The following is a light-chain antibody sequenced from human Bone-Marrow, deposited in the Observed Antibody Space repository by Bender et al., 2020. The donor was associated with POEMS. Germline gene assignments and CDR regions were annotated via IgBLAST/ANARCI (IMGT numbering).Light chain of an antibody. V-gene: IGLV1-44*01. Sequence: QSVLTQPPSASGTPGQRLTISCSGGSIGRNPIHWYQQLPGTAPRLVIYADDLRPSWVPNRFSASKSGSSASLAISGLQSEDAADYYCSTWDDRLNAWLFGGGTKLTVL. CDR3: STWDDRLNAWL. CDR2: ADD. J-gene: IGLJ3*02. CDR1: SIGRNP.